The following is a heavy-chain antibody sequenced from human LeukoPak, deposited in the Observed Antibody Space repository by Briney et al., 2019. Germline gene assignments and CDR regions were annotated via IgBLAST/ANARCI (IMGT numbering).Heavy chain of an antibody. J-gene: IGHJ6*03. V-gene: IGHV3-48*04. Sequence: GGSLRLSCAASGFTFSSYSMNWVRQAPGKGLEWVSYISSSSSTIYYADSVKGRFTISRDNAKNSLYLQMNSLRAEDTAVYYCARVMAAAGTLKYYYMDVWGKGTTVTVSS. CDR2: ISSSSSTI. CDR1: GFTFSSYS. D-gene: IGHD6-13*01. CDR3: ARVMAAAGTLKYYYMDV.